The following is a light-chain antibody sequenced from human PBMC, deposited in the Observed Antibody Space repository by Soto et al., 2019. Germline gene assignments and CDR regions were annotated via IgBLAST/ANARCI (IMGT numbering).Light chain of an antibody. CDR2: DAS. V-gene: IGKV1-5*01. CDR3: QPYNNYPWT. J-gene: IGKJ1*01. CDR1: QSISSW. Sequence: DIQMTQSTSTMSASVGDRFTITCMASQSISSWLAWYQQKPGKATKLLIYDASSLESGVTSRFSGSGSGTQFTLTISSLQPDDFATYYCQPYNNYPWTVGLGTKVEIK.